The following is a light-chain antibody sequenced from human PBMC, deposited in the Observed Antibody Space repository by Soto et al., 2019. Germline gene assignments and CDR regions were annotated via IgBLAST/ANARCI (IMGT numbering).Light chain of an antibody. CDR1: SSDIGYYNL. CDR3: CSYATSGSFV. V-gene: IGLV2-23*02. CDR2: EAT. J-gene: IGLJ2*01. Sequence: QSALTQPASVSGSPGQSITISCTGTSSDIGYYNLVSWYQHHPGKPPKFMIYEATKRPSGVSDRFSGSKSGNTASLTISGLQSEDEADYYCCSYATSGSFVFGGGTKVTVL.